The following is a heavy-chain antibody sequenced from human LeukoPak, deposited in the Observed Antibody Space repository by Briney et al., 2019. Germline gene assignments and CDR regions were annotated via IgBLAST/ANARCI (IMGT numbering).Heavy chain of an antibody. V-gene: IGHV3-30-3*01. CDR3: ARDSCSGGSCYSLS. CDR1: GFTFSSYA. J-gene: IGHJ5*02. D-gene: IGHD2-15*01. Sequence: PGGSLRLSCAASGFTFSSYAMHWVRQAPGKGLEWVAVISYDGSNKYYADSVKGRFTISRDNSKNTLYLQMNSLRAEDTAVYYCARDSCSGGSCYSLSWGQGTLVTVSS. CDR2: ISYDGSNK.